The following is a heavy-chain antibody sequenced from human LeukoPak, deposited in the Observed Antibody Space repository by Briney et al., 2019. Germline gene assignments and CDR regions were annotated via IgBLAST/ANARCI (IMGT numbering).Heavy chain of an antibody. CDR2: ISGSGGST. J-gene: IGHJ4*02. Sequence: GGSLGLSCAASGFTFTSYAMSWVRQAPGKGLEWVSAISGSGGSTYYADSVKGRFTISRDNSKNTLYLQMNSLRAEDTAVYYCAKDFYGGSIYGDYGGYWGQGTLVTVSS. CDR3: AKDFYGGSIYGDYGGY. D-gene: IGHD4-17*01. CDR1: GFTFTSYA. V-gene: IGHV3-23*01.